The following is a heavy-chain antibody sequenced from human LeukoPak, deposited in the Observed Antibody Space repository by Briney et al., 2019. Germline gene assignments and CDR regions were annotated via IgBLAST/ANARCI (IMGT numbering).Heavy chain of an antibody. CDR1: GFTFSSYG. V-gene: IGHV3-30*02. J-gene: IGHJ4*02. Sequence: PGGSLRLSCAASGFTFSSYGMHWVRQAPGKGLEWVAFIRYDGSNKYYADSVKGRFTISRDNSKNTLYLQMNSLRAEDTAIYYCAKPMYYYDSSGYYGPFDYWGQGTLVTVSS. CDR3: AKPMYYYDSSGYYGPFDY. D-gene: IGHD3-22*01. CDR2: IRYDGSNK.